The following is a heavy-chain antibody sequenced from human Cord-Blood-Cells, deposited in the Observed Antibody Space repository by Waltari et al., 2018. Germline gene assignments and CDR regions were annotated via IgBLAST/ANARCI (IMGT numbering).Heavy chain of an antibody. J-gene: IGHJ3*02. CDR3: ATDLYSGSYYAFDI. V-gene: IGHV1-24*01. Sequence: QVQLVQSGAEVKKPGAPVKVHCKVSGYTLTELSMHWVRPAPGKGLEWMGGFDPEDGETIYAQKFQGRVTMTEDTSTDTAYMELSSLRSEDTAVYYCATDLYSGSYYAFDIWGQGTMVTVSS. CDR2: FDPEDGET. D-gene: IGHD1-26*01. CDR1: GYTLTELS.